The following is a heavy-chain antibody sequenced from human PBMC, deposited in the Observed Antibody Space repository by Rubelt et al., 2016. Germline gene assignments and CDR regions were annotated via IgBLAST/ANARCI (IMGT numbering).Heavy chain of an antibody. Sequence: EVQLVQPGAEVKKPGESLKISCQGTGYSSSTYWINWLRQMPGKGLEWMGIIYPGDSVTRYSPSSQAQVTISADKSTSTAYLQWSSLKASDTAMYYCARPHDGYNFGYFDYWGQGTLVTVSS. CDR1: GYSSSTYW. CDR3: ARPHDGYNFGYFDY. CDR2: IYPGDSVT. V-gene: IGHV5-51*01. J-gene: IGHJ4*02. D-gene: IGHD5-24*01.